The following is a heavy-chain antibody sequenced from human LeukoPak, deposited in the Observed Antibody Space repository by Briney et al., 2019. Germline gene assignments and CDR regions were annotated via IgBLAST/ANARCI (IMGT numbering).Heavy chain of an antibody. CDR1: GYTFTGYY. V-gene: IGHV1-2*02. CDR3: ARDRRSAYCGGDCSTTLGY. J-gene: IGHJ4*02. Sequence: GASVKVSCKASGYTFTGYYMHWVRQAPGQGLEWMGWINPNSGGTNYAQKFQGRVTMTRGTSISTAYMELSRLRSDDTAVYYCARDRRSAYCGGDCSTTLGYWGQGTLVTVSS. D-gene: IGHD2-21*02. CDR2: INPNSGGT.